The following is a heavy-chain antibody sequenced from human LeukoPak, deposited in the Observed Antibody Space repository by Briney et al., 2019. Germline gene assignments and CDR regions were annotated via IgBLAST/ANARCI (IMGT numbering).Heavy chain of an antibody. V-gene: IGHV3-21*01. D-gene: IGHD6-13*01. CDR1: GFTFSSYS. CDR3: ARGSSSWYGNVDY. CDR2: ISSSSSYI. J-gene: IGHJ4*02. Sequence: SGGSLRLSCAASGFTFSSYSMNWVRQAPGKGLEWVPSISSSSSYIYYADSVKGRFTISRDNAKNSLYLQMNSLRAEDTAVYYCARGSSSWYGNVDYWGQGTLVTVSS.